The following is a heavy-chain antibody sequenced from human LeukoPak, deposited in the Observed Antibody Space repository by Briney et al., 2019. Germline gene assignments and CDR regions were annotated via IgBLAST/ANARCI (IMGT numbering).Heavy chain of an antibody. CDR1: GGSVSSGSYY. Sequence: PSETLSLTCTVSGGSVSSGSYYWIWIRQPPGKGLEWIGYIYYSGNTNYNPSLKSRVTISVDTSKNQFSLKLSSVTAADTAVYYCARGLDYVGYFDYWGQGTLVTVSS. CDR3: ARGLDYVGYFDY. CDR2: IYYSGNT. V-gene: IGHV4-61*01. J-gene: IGHJ4*02. D-gene: IGHD4-17*01.